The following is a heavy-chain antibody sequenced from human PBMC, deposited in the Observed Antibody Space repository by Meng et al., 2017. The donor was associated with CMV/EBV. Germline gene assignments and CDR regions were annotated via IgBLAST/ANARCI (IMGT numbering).Heavy chain of an antibody. J-gene: IGHJ4*02. CDR3: VRSSGWSLFDY. D-gene: IGHD6-19*01. V-gene: IGHV1-2*02. CDR1: GFTFSDYY. CDR2: VNSNNDAT. Sequence: QVQLVPSGGEMKKPGASVKVSCTTSGFTFSDYYIHWVRQAPGQGLEWMGWVNSNNDATNYARKFQGRVSMTRDTSISTAHMELSRLMSDDTAVYYCVRSSGWSLFDYWGQGTLVTVSS.